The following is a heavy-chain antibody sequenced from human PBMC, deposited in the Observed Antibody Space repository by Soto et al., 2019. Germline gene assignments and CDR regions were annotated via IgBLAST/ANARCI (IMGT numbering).Heavy chain of an antibody. J-gene: IGHJ6*02. CDR2: ISSGGTTI. Sequence: EVQLVESGGDLVQPGGSLRLSCATSGFTFSHYEMNWVRQAPGKGLEWVSYISSGGTTINYAGSVKGRFTVSRDNANNSLYLQMNSLSAVDTAVYYCARAPRNFYYNGMDVWGHGTTVTVSS. V-gene: IGHV3-48*03. CDR1: GFTFSHYE. CDR3: ARAPRNFYYNGMDV.